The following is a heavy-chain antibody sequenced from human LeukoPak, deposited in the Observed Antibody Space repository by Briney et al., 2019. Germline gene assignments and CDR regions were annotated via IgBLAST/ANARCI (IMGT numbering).Heavy chain of an antibody. Sequence: GGSLRLAWTASGLTFSTTGFNWVRQPPAKGLEWVASIGPTGSDRYHADSIKGRFTTSREHHNNFLYLQRNSLRAEDTAVYYCATETNGRHYDYWGQGTLLTVSS. D-gene: IGHD1-14*01. J-gene: IGHJ4*02. CDR2: IGPTGSDR. CDR1: GLTFSTTG. CDR3: ATETNGRHYDY. V-gene: IGHV3-21*06.